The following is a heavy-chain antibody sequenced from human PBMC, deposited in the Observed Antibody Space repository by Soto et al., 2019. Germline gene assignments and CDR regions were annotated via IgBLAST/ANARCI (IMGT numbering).Heavy chain of an antibody. CDR3: ENDYSNLGFAY. D-gene: IGHD4-4*01. J-gene: IGHJ4*02. V-gene: IGHV3-11*01. Sequence: GGSLRLSCAASGFILSDWYMSCIRQAPGKGLQCVSYISNSGSAIYYADSVKGRFTISRDNAENSLYLQMSSLRAEHTAVYYSENDYSNLGFAYWGQGTLVPV. CDR2: ISNSGSAI. CDR1: GFILSDWY.